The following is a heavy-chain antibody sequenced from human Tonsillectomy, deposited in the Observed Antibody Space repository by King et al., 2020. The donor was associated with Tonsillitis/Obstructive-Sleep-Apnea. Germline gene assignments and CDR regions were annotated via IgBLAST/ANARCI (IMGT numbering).Heavy chain of an antibody. CDR1: GFTFSSYS. CDR3: TRDRIPY. V-gene: IGHV3-48*02. Sequence: VQLVESGGGLVQPGGSLRLSGAVSGFTFSSYSMNWFRQAPGKGLEGFPEISSSSNTAYYADSVKGRFTISRDNAKNSLFLQMNSLRDEDTAVYYCTRDRIPYWGQGTQVTVSS. D-gene: IGHD1-14*01. J-gene: IGHJ4*02. CDR2: ISSSSNTA.